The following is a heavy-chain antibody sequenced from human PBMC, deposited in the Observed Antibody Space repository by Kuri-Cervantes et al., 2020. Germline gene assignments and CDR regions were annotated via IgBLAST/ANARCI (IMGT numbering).Heavy chain of an antibody. J-gene: IGHJ4*02. CDR1: GFTFSSYS. CDR2: ISSSSSYI. D-gene: IGHD3-10*01. Sequence: GESLKISCAASGFTFSSYSMNWVRQAPGKGLEWVSSISSSSSYIYYADSVKGRFTISRDNAKNSLYLQMNSLRAEDTAVYYCARSRASMVRGRIPYYFDYWGQGTLVTVSS. V-gene: IGHV3-21*01. CDR3: ARSRASMVRGRIPYYFDY.